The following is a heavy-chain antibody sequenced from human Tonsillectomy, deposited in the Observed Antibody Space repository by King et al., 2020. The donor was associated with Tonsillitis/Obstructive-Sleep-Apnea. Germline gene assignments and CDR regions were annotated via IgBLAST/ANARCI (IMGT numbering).Heavy chain of an antibody. J-gene: IGHJ6*03. CDR2: MIPLFVTA. Sequence: QLVQSGAEVKKPGSSVKVSCKASGGTFSSHAISWVRQAPGQGLEWMGGMIPLFVTANYAQKFQGSVTLTADESTSTVYMELSSLGSEDTAVYYCARDRGSTVTTPSWNYYMDVWGKGTTVTVSS. CDR1: GGTFSSHA. V-gene: IGHV1-69*12. CDR3: ARDRGSTVTTPSWNYYMDV. D-gene: IGHD4-17*01.